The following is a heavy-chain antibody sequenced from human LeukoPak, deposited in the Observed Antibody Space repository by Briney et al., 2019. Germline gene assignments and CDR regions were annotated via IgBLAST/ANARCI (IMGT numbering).Heavy chain of an antibody. CDR2: ISSSSSYI. CDR1: GFTFSSYS. J-gene: IGHJ4*02. V-gene: IGHV3-21*01. Sequence: GRSLRLSCAASGFTFSSYSMNSVCQAPGKGLEWVSSISSSSSYIYYADSVKGRFTISRDNAKNSLYLQRNSLRAEDTAVYYCARGYSSSWSDYWGQGTRVSVSS. CDR3: ARGYSSSWSDY. D-gene: IGHD6-13*01.